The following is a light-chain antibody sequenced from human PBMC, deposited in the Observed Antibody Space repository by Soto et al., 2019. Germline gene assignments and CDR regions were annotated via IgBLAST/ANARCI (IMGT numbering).Light chain of an antibody. Sequence: EVVLTQSPGTLSLSPGERATLSCRASQTFSSIYLAWYQQKPGQAPRLLIYGASSRATGIPDRFSGSGSGTEFTLTISSLQPDDFATYYCQQYNSYSRTFGQGTKVDIK. CDR3: QQYNSYSRT. V-gene: IGKV3-20*01. CDR1: QTFSSIY. CDR2: GAS. J-gene: IGKJ1*01.